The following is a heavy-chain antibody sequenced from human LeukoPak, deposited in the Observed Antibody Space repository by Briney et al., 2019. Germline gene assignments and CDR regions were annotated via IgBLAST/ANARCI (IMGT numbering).Heavy chain of an antibody. CDR3: ARGGRRRNYDFWSGPYPGFDP. J-gene: IGHJ5*02. CDR2: INHSGST. V-gene: IGHV4-34*01. D-gene: IGHD3-3*01. CDR1: GGSLSGYY. Sequence: PSETLSLTCAVYGGSLSGYYWSWIRQPPGKGLEWIGEINHSGSTNYNPSLKSRVTISVDTSKNQFSLKLSSVTAADTAVYYCARGGRRRNYDFWSGPYPGFDPWGQGTLVTVSS.